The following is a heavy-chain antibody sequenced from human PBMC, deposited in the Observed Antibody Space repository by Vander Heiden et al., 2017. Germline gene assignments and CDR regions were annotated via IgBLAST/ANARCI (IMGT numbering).Heavy chain of an antibody. Sequence: EVQLVESGGGLVQPGRSLRLSCTASGFTFGDYAMSWFRQAPGKGLEWVGFIRSKAYGGTTEYAASVKGRFTISRDDSKSIAYLQMNSLKTEDTAVYYCTRRHCSSTSCPVDYWGQGTLVTVSS. V-gene: IGHV3-49*03. D-gene: IGHD2-2*01. J-gene: IGHJ4*02. CDR3: TRRHCSSTSCPVDY. CDR2: IRSKAYGGTT. CDR1: GFTFGDYA.